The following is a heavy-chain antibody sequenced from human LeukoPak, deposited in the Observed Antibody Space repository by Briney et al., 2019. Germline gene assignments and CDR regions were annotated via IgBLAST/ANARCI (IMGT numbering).Heavy chain of an antibody. CDR2: IYYSGST. CDR1: GGSISSYY. CDR3: ARGYCSSTSCYYGYNWFDP. V-gene: IGHV4-59*01. D-gene: IGHD2-2*01. J-gene: IGHJ5*02. Sequence: PSETLSLTCTVSGGSISSYYWSWIRQPPGKGLEWIGYIYYSGSTNYNPSLKSRVTISVDTSKNQFSLKLSSVTAADTAVYYCARGYCSSTSCYYGYNWFDPWGQGTLVTVSS.